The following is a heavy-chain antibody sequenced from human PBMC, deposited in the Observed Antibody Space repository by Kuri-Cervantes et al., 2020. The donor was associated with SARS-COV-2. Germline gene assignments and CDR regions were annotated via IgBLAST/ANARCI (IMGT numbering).Heavy chain of an antibody. CDR1: GGTFTGYY. Sequence: ASVKVSCKASGGTFTGYYMHWVRQAPGQGLEWMGWINPNSGGTNYAQKFQGRVTMTRDTSISTAYMELSRLRSDDTAVYYCAVEYSSSSGHQGDDYWGQGTLVTVSS. D-gene: IGHD6-6*01. J-gene: IGHJ4*02. CDR3: AVEYSSSSGHQGDDY. V-gene: IGHV1-2*02. CDR2: INPNSGGT.